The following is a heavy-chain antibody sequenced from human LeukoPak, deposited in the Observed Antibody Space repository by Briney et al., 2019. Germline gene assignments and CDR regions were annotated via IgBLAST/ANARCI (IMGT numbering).Heavy chain of an antibody. D-gene: IGHD4-17*01. CDR3: ARGPVTLRLYYFDY. J-gene: IGHJ4*02. Sequence: GRSLRLSCAASGFTFSSYGMHWVRQAPGKGLEWVAVISYDGSNKYYADSVKGRFTISRDNSKNTLYLQMNSLRAEDTAVYYCARGPVTLRLYYFDYWGQGTLVTVSS. CDR2: ISYDGSNK. V-gene: IGHV3-30*03. CDR1: GFTFSSYG.